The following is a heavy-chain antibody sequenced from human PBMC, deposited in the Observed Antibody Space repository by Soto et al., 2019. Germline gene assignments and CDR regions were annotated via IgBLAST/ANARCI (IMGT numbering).Heavy chain of an antibody. CDR3: EREVQVPTPGFVY. V-gene: IGHV1-69*19. Sequence: QVQLVQSGAEMKKPGSSVKVSCQSSGGTFNTYAMNWVRQAPGQGPEWMGDISPMFGAANYAPKFQGRVTINPGGSTGTSYMQLCRLAPQDTALYFCEREVQVPTPGFVYWGQGTLVTVSS. D-gene: IGHD3-10*01. CDR1: GGTFNTYA. J-gene: IGHJ4*02. CDR2: ISPMFGAA.